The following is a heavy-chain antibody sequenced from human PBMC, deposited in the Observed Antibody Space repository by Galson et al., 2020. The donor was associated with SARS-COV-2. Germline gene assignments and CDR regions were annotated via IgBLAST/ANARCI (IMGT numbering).Heavy chain of an antibody. D-gene: IGHD2-15*01. CDR2: IYYSGST. Sequence: SETLSLTCTVPGGSISRYYWSWIRQPPGKGLEWIGYIYYSGSTNYNPSLKSRVTISVDTSKNQFSLKLSSVTAADTALSYCARVDCSGGSCYYYAFDIWGQGTMVTVSS. J-gene: IGHJ3*02. V-gene: IGHV4-59*13. CDR1: GGSISRYY. CDR3: ARVDCSGGSCYYYAFDI.